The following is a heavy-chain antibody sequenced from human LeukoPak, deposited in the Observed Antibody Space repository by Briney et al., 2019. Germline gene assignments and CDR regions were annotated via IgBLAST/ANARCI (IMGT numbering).Heavy chain of an antibody. CDR2: INPNTGGT. CDR3: ARLQRSSTSLQ. V-gene: IGHV1-2*06. D-gene: IGHD6-13*01. J-gene: IGHJ4*02. CDR1: GYTFTGYY. Sequence: ASVKVSCKASGYTFTGYYMHWVRQAPGQGLEWMGRINPNTGGTNYAQRFQGRVTMTRDTSISTAYMELSRLRSDDTAVCYCARLQRSSTSLQWGQGTLVTVSS.